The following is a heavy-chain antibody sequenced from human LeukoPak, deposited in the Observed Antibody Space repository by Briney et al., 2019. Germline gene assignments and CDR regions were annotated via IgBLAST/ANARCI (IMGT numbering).Heavy chain of an antibody. V-gene: IGHV1-18*01. J-gene: IGHJ4*02. Sequence: GASVKVSCKASVYTFTSYGISWVRQGTGQGLEWMVWISAYNGNTNYAQKLQGRVTMTTDTSTSTAYMELRSLRSDDTAVYYCARDSGHIVVVNPTDYWGQGTLVTVSS. CDR2: ISAYNGNT. CDR3: ARDSGHIVVVNPTDY. CDR1: VYTFTSYG. D-gene: IGHD2-21*01.